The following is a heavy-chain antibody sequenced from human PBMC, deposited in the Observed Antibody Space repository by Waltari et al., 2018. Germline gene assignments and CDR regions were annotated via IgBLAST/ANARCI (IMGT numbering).Heavy chain of an antibody. D-gene: IGHD3-9*01. Sequence: QVQLQESGPGLVKPSETLSLTCTVSGGSISSYYWSWIRQPPGKGLEWIGYIYTSGSTNYNPSLKSRVTIAVDTSKNQFSLKLSSVTAADTAVYYCARGNDHYDILTGYPYFDYWGQGTLVTVSS. CDR1: GGSISSYY. CDR2: IYTSGST. CDR3: ARGNDHYDILTGYPYFDY. J-gene: IGHJ4*02. V-gene: IGHV4-4*09.